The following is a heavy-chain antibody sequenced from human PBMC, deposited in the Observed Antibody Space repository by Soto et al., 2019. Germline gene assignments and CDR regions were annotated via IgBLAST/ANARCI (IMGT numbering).Heavy chain of an antibody. Sequence: GGSLRLSCAASGFTFSGYCMFWVRQAPGKGLVWVSHIKGDGSVTYYADSVKGRFTISRDNANNILYLQMNSLIAVDTAVYYCTRYPRDKGLDPWGQGTMVTVSS. D-gene: IGHD3-9*01. J-gene: IGHJ5*02. CDR1: GFTFSGYC. V-gene: IGHV3-74*01. CDR3: TRYPRDKGLDP. CDR2: IKGDGSVT.